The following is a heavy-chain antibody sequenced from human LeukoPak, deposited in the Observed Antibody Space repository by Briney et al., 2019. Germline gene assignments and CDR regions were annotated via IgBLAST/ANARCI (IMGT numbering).Heavy chain of an antibody. Sequence: PGGSLRLSCAASGFTVSSNYMSWVRQAPGKGLEWVSVIYSGGSTYYADSVKGRFTISRDNSKNTLYLQMNSLRAEDTAVYYCAREATGDYYYYMDVWGEGTTVTVSS. CDR1: GFTVSSNY. CDR2: IYSGGST. J-gene: IGHJ6*03. CDR3: AREATGDYYYYMDV. V-gene: IGHV3-66*02. D-gene: IGHD1-26*01.